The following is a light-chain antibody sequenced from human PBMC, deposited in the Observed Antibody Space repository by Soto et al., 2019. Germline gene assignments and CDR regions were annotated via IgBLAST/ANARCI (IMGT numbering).Light chain of an antibody. CDR3: QKYNSVPST. Sequence: DIQMTQSPPSLSASVGDRVTITCRASQGISNYLTWYQQKPGKVPKLLIYAASTLQSAVQARFSGSGSGTDFSLTISSLQPEDVATYYCQKYNSVPSTYGPGNKVEIK. J-gene: IGKJ3*01. CDR1: QGISNY. V-gene: IGKV1-27*01. CDR2: AAS.